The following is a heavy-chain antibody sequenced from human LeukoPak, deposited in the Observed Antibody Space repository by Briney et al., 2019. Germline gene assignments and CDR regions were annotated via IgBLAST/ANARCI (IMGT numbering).Heavy chain of an antibody. D-gene: IGHD3-10*01. CDR3: ARDLVTMVRGLLY. J-gene: IGHJ4*02. V-gene: IGHV3-21*01. CDR2: ISSSSSYI. Sequence: GGSLRLSCAASGFTFSSYSMNWVRQAPGKGLEWVSSISSSSSYIYYADSVKGRFTISRDNAKNSLYLQMNSLRAEDTAVYYCARDLVTMVRGLLYWGEGILVPVSS. CDR1: GFTFSSYS.